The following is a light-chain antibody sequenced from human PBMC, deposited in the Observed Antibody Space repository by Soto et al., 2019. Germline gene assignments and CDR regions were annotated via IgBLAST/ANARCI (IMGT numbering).Light chain of an antibody. J-gene: IGLJ1*01. CDR2: TTN. V-gene: IGLV1-44*01. Sequence: QSVLTQPHSASGTPGQRVTISCSGSSSNIGTSSVHWFQQLPGTAPKLLISTTNQRPSGVPERFSGSKSGTSASLAISGLQFEEGADYYCAAGDDSLNGHVCGTGTRVTVL. CDR1: SSNIGTSS. CDR3: AAGDDSLNGHV.